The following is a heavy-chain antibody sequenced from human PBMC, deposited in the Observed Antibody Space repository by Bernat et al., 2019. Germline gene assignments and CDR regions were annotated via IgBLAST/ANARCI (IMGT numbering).Heavy chain of an antibody. J-gene: IGHJ4*02. D-gene: IGHD3-10*01. CDR1: GFTFSNAW. Sequence: EVQLVESGGGLVKPGGSLRLSCAASGFTFSNAWMSWVRQAPGKGLEWVGRIKRRSDDGTTEYAATVQGRITISRDDSKNSLYLQMNSLKTADTSYCYCSSYDAGIEFDYWGQGTLVTVSS. CDR3: SSYDAGIEFDY. CDR2: IKRRSDDGTT. V-gene: IGHV3-15*01.